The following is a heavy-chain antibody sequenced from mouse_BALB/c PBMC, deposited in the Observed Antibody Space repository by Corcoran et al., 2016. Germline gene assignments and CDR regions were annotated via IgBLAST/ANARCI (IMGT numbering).Heavy chain of an antibody. J-gene: IGHJ3*01. CDR2: INTYTGEP. D-gene: IGHD1-1*01. CDR1: GYTFTNYG. V-gene: IGHV9-1*02. CDR3: ARSGHYGSSSWFAY. Sequence: QIQLVQSGPELKKPGETVKISCKASGYTFTNYGMNWVKQAPGKGLKWMGWINTYTGEPTYADDFKGRFAFSLETSASTAYLQINNLKNEDMATYVCARSGHYGSSSWFAYWGQGTLVTVSA.